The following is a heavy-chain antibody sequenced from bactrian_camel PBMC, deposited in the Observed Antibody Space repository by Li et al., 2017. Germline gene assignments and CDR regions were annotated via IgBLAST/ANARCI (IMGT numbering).Heavy chain of an antibody. D-gene: IGHD1*01. V-gene: IGHV3S40*01. J-gene: IGHJ4*01. Sequence: VQLVESGGGSVQAGGSLRLSCAASGYTDSRNLMGWFRQAPGKEGEWAAHIDSGGGSTYYADSVKGRFTISQGNAKNTVYLQMNSLKPEDTAMYYCRYGREYDDGPWTWNYWGQGTQVTVS. CDR2: IDSGGGST. CDR3: RYGREYDDGPWTWNY. CDR1: GYTDSRNL.